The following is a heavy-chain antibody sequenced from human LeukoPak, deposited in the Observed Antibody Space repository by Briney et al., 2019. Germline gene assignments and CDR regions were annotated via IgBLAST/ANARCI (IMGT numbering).Heavy chain of an antibody. CDR3: ARAPGIMTGYWRFDY. CDR2: IYYSGST. J-gene: IGHJ4*02. Sequence: PSETLSLTCTVSGGSISSYYWSWIRQPPGKRLEWIGHIYYSGSTNYNPSLKSRVTMSVDTSKNQFSLKLTSVTAADTAVYYCARAPGIMTGYWRFDYWGQGTLVTVSS. V-gene: IGHV4-59*01. D-gene: IGHD3-9*01. CDR1: GGSISSYY.